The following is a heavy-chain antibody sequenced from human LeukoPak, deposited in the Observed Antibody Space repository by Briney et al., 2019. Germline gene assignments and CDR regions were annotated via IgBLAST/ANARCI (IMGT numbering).Heavy chain of an antibody. CDR3: ARARTTGSLNAFDI. J-gene: IGHJ3*02. V-gene: IGHV3-11*01. D-gene: IGHD1-1*01. Sequence: GGSLRLSCAASGFTFSDYYMSWIRQAPGKGLEWVSYISSRGSTIYYADSVKGRFTISRDNAKNSLYLQMNSLRAEDTAVYYCARARTTGSLNAFDIWGQGTMVTVSS. CDR1: GFTFSDYY. CDR2: ISSRGSTI.